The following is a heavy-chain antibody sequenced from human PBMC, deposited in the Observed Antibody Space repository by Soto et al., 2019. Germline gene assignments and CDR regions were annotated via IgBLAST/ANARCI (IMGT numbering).Heavy chain of an antibody. CDR2: IYYSGST. V-gene: IGHV4-31*03. Sequence: PSETLSLTCTVSGGSISSGGYYWSWIRQHPGKGLEWIGYIYYSGSTYYNPPLKSRVTISVDTSKNQFPLKLSSVTAADTAVYYCARDRGDFWSGYPMNYGMDVWGQGTTVTVSS. D-gene: IGHD3-3*01. J-gene: IGHJ6*02. CDR1: GGSISSGGYY. CDR3: ARDRGDFWSGYPMNYGMDV.